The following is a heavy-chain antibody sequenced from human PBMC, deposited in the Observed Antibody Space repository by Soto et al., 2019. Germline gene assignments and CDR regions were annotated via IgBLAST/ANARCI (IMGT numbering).Heavy chain of an antibody. CDR2: IYYSGST. CDR3: AREGSSIAADYFDY. D-gene: IGHD6-25*01. Sequence: QVQLQESGPGLVKPSQTLSLTCTVSGGSISSGGYYWSWIRQHPGKGLEWIGYIYYSGSTYYNSSLKSRVTIAVDTSKHQCSLKLSSVTAADTAVYYCAREGSSIAADYFDYWGQGTLVTVSS. V-gene: IGHV4-31*03. J-gene: IGHJ4*02. CDR1: GGSISSGGYY.